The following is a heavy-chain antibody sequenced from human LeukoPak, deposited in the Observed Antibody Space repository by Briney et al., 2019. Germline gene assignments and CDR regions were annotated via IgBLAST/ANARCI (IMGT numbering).Heavy chain of an antibody. V-gene: IGHV5-51*01. D-gene: IGHD3-3*01. Sequence: GESLKISCKGSGYSFTSYCIGWVRQMPGKGLEWMGIIYPGDSDTRYSPSFQGQVTISADKSISTAYLQWSSLKASDTAMYYCARLAIFGVVTSQYYFDYWGQGTLVTVSS. CDR3: ARLAIFGVVTSQYYFDY. J-gene: IGHJ4*02. CDR2: IYPGDSDT. CDR1: GYSFTSYC.